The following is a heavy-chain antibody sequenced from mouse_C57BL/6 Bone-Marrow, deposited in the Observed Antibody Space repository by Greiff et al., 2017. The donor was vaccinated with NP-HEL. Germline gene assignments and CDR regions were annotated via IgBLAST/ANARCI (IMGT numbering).Heavy chain of an antibody. Sequence: QVQLQQSGAELVRPGTSVKVSCKASGYAFTNYLIEWVKQRPGQGLEWIGVLNPGSGGTNYNEKFKGKATLTADKSSSTAYMQLSSLTSEDSAVYVCASGNYLAWFAYWGQGTLVTVSA. J-gene: IGHJ3*01. D-gene: IGHD2-1*01. V-gene: IGHV1-54*01. CDR2: LNPGSGGT. CDR3: ASGNYLAWFAY. CDR1: GYAFTNYL.